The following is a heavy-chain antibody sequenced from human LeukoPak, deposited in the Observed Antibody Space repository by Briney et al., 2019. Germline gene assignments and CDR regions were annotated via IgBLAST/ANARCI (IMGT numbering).Heavy chain of an antibody. CDR1: GYTFTGYY. J-gene: IGHJ5*02. CDR2: VNPNSGGT. V-gene: IGHV1-2*02. Sequence: ASVKVSCKASGYTFTGYYMHWVRQAPGQGLEWMGWVNPNSGGTNYAQKFQGRVTTTRDTSISTAYMELSRLRSDDTAVYYCARVSYSSSWFDPWGQGTLVTVSS. CDR3: ARVSYSSSWFDP. D-gene: IGHD6-13*01.